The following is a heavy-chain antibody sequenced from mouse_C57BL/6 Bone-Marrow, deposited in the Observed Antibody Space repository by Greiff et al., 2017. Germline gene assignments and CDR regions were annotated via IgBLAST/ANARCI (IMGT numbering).Heavy chain of an antibody. CDR1: GYTFTSYW. CDR2: INPSNGGT. Sequence: QVQLQQPGTELVKPGASVKLSCKASGYTFTSYWMHWVKQRPGQGLEWIGNINPSNGGTNYNEKFKSKATLTVDKSSSTAYMQLSSLTSEDSVVYYCARYGNYDYAMDYWGQGTSVTVSS. V-gene: IGHV1-53*01. CDR3: ARYGNYDYAMDY. J-gene: IGHJ4*01. D-gene: IGHD2-10*02.